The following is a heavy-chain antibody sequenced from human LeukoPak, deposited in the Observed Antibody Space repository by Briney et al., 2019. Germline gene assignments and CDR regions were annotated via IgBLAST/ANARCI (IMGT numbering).Heavy chain of an antibody. J-gene: IGHJ4*02. D-gene: IGHD6-19*01. V-gene: IGHV1-18*01. CDR3: VRDLGDMAAGVFYDY. Sequence: ASVKVSCKASGYSFTTFGISWVRQAPGQGLEWVGWISAYSTYTGNTNYAQQFQGRVLMTTDTSTSIAYMELRSLRSDDTAVYYCVRDLGDMAAGVFYDYWGQGTLVTVSS. CDR1: GYSFTTFG. CDR2: ISAYSTYTGNT.